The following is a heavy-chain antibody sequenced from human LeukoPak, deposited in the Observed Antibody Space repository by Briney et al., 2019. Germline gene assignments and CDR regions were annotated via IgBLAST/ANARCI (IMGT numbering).Heavy chain of an antibody. J-gene: IGHJ6*02. D-gene: IGHD3-3*02. Sequence: GGSLRLSCAASGFTFSTYVMTWVRQAPGKGLEWVSAILGSGGGTYYTDSVKGRFTISRDNSKNTLYLQMNSLRAEDTAVYYCARHFAGPGTYTPYFGMDVWGQGTTVTVS. CDR1: GFTFSTYV. CDR2: ILGSGGGT. CDR3: ARHFAGPGTYTPYFGMDV. V-gene: IGHV3-23*01.